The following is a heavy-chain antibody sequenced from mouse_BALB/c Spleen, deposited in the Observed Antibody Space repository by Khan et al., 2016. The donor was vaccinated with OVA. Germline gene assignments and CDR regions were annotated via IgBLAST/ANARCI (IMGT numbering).Heavy chain of an antibody. CDR3: SRDGNYAHWYFDV. J-gene: IGHJ1*01. CDR2: ISSGATYT. V-gene: IGHV5-6-4*01. Sequence: EVELVESGGGLVKPGGSLKLSCAASGFTFSSYTLSWVRQTPEMRLEWVATISSGATYTYYPDSVKGRFTISRDNAKNTLYLQRSSLKSEDTAMYYGSRDGNYAHWYFDVWGAGTTVTVSS. D-gene: IGHD2-1*01. CDR1: GFTFSSYT.